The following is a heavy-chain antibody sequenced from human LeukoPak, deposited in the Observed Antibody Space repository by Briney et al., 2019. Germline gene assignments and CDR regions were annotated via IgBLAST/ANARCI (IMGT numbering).Heavy chain of an antibody. CDR1: GGSFSGYY. CDR3: GRYWGSGWTFDY. CDR2: INHSGST. Sequence: SETLSLTCAVYGGSFSGYYWSWIRQPPGKGLEWIGEINHSGSTNYNPSLKSRVTISVDTSKNQFSLKLSSVTAADTAVYYCGRYWGSGWTFDYWGQGTLVTVSS. D-gene: IGHD6-19*01. V-gene: IGHV4-34*01. J-gene: IGHJ4*02.